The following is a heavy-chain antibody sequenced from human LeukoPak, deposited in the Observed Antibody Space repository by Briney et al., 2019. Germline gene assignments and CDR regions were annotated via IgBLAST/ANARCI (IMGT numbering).Heavy chain of an antibody. CDR3: AKLSPSYGDFDY. CDR2: IHYSGTT. V-gene: IGHV4-39*01. J-gene: IGHJ4*02. D-gene: IGHD1-26*01. Sequence: SETLSLTCTVSGGSISTTNYYWGWIRQSPGKGLEWIGIIHYSGTTHYNPSLKSRLTISVDTSKNQFSLKLSSVTAADTAIYYCAKLSPSYGDFDYWGQGTLVTVSS. CDR1: GGSISTTNYY.